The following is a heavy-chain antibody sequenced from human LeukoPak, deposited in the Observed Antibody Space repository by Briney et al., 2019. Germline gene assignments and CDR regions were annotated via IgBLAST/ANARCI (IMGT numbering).Heavy chain of an antibody. CDR3: ARDDSGRRYAFDI. D-gene: IGHD1-26*01. CDR1: GYTLTELS. CDR2: FDPEDGET. V-gene: IGHV1-24*01. Sequence: ASVKVSCKVSGYTLTELSMHWVRQAPGKGLEWMGGFDPEDGETIYAQKLQGRVTMTTDTSTSTAYMELRSLRSDDTAVYYCARDDSGRRYAFDIWGQGTMVTVSS. J-gene: IGHJ3*02.